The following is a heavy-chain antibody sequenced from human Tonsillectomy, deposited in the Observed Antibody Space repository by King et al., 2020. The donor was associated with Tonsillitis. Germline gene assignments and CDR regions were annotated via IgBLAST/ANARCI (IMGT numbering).Heavy chain of an antibody. Sequence: VQLQESGPGLVKPSETLTLTCTVSGGSISSYYWNWIRQPAGKGLEWIGRIYTSGTTNYNPSLKSRVTVSLNTSKNQFFLKLSSVTAADTAVYYCARGVGSESYYGGFDYWGQGTLVTVSS. CDR2: IYTSGTT. V-gene: IGHV4-4*07. D-gene: IGHD1-26*01. CDR1: GGSISSYY. CDR3: ARGVGSESYYGGFDY. J-gene: IGHJ4*02.